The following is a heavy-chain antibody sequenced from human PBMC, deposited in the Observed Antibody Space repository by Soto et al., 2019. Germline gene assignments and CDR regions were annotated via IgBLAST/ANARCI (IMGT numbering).Heavy chain of an antibody. CDR1: GFTFSSYA. Sequence: SLRLSCAASGFTFSSYAMSWVRQAPGKGLEWVSAISGSGGSTYYADSVKGRFTISRDNSKNTLYLQMNSLRAEDTAVYYCAKETIVVVTQYYGMDVWGQGTTVTVSS. CDR3: AKETIVVVTQYYGMDV. CDR2: ISGSGGST. D-gene: IGHD3-22*01. J-gene: IGHJ6*02. V-gene: IGHV3-23*01.